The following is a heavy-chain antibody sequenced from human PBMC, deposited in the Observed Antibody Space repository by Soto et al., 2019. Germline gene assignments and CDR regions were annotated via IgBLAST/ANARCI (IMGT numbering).Heavy chain of an antibody. CDR3: ARGSSVMEGPHKENYFDY. V-gene: IGHV4-34*01. Sequence: PSETLSLTCAVYGGSFSGYYWSWIRQPPGKGLEWIGEINHSGSTNYNPSLKSRVTISVDTSKNQFSLKLSSVTAADTAVYYCARGSSVMEGPHKENYFDYWGQGTLVTVSS. CDR1: GGSFSGYY. D-gene: IGHD6-6*01. CDR2: INHSGST. J-gene: IGHJ4*02.